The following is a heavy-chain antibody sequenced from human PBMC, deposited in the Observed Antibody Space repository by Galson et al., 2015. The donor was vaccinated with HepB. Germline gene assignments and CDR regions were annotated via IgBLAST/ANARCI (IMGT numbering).Heavy chain of an antibody. V-gene: IGHV4-4*02. Sequence: ETLSLTCAVSGGSISSSTWWSWVRQPPGKGPEWIGEIYHSGSTKYNPSLKSRVTISVDKSKNQFSLKLNSVTAADTAVYYCATGEMGLTSALNWFDPWGQGSLVTVSS. D-gene: IGHD5-24*01. CDR2: IYHSGST. J-gene: IGHJ5*02. CDR3: ATGEMGLTSALNWFDP. CDR1: GGSISSSTW.